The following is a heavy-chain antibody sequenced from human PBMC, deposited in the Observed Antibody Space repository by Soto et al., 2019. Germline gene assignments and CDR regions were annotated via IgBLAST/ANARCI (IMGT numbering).Heavy chain of an antibody. J-gene: IGHJ6*03. Sequence: PGGTLRLSCVASGFTFSSYGTHWVRQAPGKGLECVAVISYDGSNKYYADSVKGRFTISRDNSKNTLYLQMNSLRAEDTAVYYCAKDLRGGVFGVVIIPDYYYYMDVWGKGTTVTVSS. V-gene: IGHV3-30*18. D-gene: IGHD3-3*01. CDR2: ISYDGSNK. CDR1: GFTFSSYG. CDR3: AKDLRGGVFGVVIIPDYYYYMDV.